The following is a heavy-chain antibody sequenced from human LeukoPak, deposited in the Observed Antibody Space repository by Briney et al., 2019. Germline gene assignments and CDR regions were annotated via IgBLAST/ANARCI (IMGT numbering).Heavy chain of an antibody. V-gene: IGHV1-18*01. J-gene: IGHJ4*02. CDR3: ASHYYDSSGYFDY. CDR1: GYTFTNYG. Sequence: GASVKVSCKTSGYTFTNYGISWVRQAPGQGLEWMGWISGYNGYTNYAQKLQGRVTMTTDTSTSTAYMELRSLRSDDTAVYYCASHYYDSSGYFDYWGQGTLVTVSS. D-gene: IGHD3-22*01. CDR2: ISGYNGYT.